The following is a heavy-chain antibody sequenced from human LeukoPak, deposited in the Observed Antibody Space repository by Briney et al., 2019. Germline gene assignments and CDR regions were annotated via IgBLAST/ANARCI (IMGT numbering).Heavy chain of an antibody. V-gene: IGHV4-59*01. CDR1: GGSISSYY. D-gene: IGHD1-26*01. CDR2: IYYSGST. Sequence: SETLSLTCTVSGGSISSYYWSWIRKPPGKGLEWIGYIYYSGSTNYNPSLKSRVTISVDTSKNQFSLKLSSVTAADTAVYYCARDPSIVGADYMDVWGKGTTVTVSS. CDR3: ARDPSIVGADYMDV. J-gene: IGHJ6*03.